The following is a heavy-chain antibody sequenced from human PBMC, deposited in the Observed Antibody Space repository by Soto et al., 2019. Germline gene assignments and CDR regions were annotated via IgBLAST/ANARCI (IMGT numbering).Heavy chain of an antibody. CDR2: INPNSGGT. V-gene: IGHV1-2*02. CDR3: ARASYCSSTSCYTGGMDV. Sequence: ASVKVSCKASGYTLTGYYMHWVRQAPGQGLEWMGWINPNSGGTNYAQKFQGRVTMTRDTSISTAYMGLSRLRSDDTAVYYCARASYCSSTSCYTGGMDVWGQGTTVTVSS. D-gene: IGHD2-2*02. CDR1: GYTLTGYY. J-gene: IGHJ6*02.